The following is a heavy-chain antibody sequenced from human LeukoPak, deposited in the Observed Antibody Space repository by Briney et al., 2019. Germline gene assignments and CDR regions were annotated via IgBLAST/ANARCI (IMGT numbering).Heavy chain of an antibody. CDR3: AGAVTGTTRVNDY. CDR2: IYSGGST. J-gene: IGHJ4*02. CDR1: GFTVSSNY. Sequence: GGSLRLSCAASGFTVSSNYMSWVRQAPGKGLEWVSVIYSGGSTYYADSVKGRFTISRDDSKNTLYLQMNSLRAEDTAVYYCAGAVTGTTRVNDYWGQGTLVTVSS. V-gene: IGHV3-53*01. D-gene: IGHD1-7*01.